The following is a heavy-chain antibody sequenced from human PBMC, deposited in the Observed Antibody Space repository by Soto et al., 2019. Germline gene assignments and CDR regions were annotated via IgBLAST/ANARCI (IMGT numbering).Heavy chain of an antibody. Sequence: QVQLVQSGAEVRKPGASVNISCRASGFTFSDHLINWVRQVPGQSLEWMGWINPDNGNTKYSKTFKGRVTISRHSSASIVYVEVSDLTSADTAVFYCARDILSVGPRANDAFDVWGQGTMVTVSS. J-gene: IGHJ3*01. CDR2: INPDNGNT. CDR3: ARDILSVGPRANDAFDV. D-gene: IGHD2-8*02. CDR1: GFTFSDHL. V-gene: IGHV1-3*01.